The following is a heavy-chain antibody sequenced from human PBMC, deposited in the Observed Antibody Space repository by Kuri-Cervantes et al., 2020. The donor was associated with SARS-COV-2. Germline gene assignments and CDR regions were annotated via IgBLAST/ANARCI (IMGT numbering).Heavy chain of an antibody. Sequence: SVKVSCKASGCTFSSYAISWVRQAPGQGLEWMGEIIPILGIANYAQKFQGRVTVTTNTSISTVYMELSSMRSDDTAIYFCARGGHNNGWLIWGQGTLVTVSS. D-gene: IGHD2-8*01. CDR1: GCTFSSYA. V-gene: IGHV1-69*10. J-gene: IGHJ4*02. CDR2: IIPILGIA. CDR3: ARGGHNNGWLI.